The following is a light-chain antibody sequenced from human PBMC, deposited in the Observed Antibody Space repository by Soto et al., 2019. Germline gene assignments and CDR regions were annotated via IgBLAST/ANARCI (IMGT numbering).Light chain of an antibody. CDR1: QSVSSH. CDR2: GAS. J-gene: IGKJ1*01. V-gene: IGKV3-15*01. CDR3: QHYNTWPWT. Sequence: VLTQSPATLSVSPGESATLSCRASQSVSSHLAWYQQKPGQAPRLLIYGASTRATGSPARFSGSGSGTEFTLTSSSRQSEEFVVYYCQHYNTWPWTFGQGTKVEIK.